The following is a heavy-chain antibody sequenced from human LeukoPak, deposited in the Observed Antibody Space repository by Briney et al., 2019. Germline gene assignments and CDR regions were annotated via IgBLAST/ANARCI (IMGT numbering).Heavy chain of an antibody. CDR2: IKQDGSEK. CDR1: GFTFRSYW. Sequence: GGSLRLSCAASGFTFRSYWMRWVRQAPGKGLEWVANIKQDGSEKNYVDSVKGRFTISRDNAKNSLYLQVNSLRAEDTAVYYCASGLELDYWGQGTLVTVSS. J-gene: IGHJ4*02. CDR3: ASGLELDY. V-gene: IGHV3-7*03.